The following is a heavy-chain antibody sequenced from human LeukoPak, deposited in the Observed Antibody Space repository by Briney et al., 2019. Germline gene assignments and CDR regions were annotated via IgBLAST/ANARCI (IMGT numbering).Heavy chain of an antibody. CDR3: AKARHSSGWYYFDY. Sequence: GGSLRLSCAASGFTFSSYWMSWVRQAPGKGLEWVANIKQDGSEKYYVDSVKGRFTISRDNAKNSLYLQMNSLRAEDTALYYCAKARHSSGWYYFDYWGQGTLVTVSS. V-gene: IGHV3-7*03. D-gene: IGHD6-19*01. J-gene: IGHJ4*02. CDR1: GFTFSSYW. CDR2: IKQDGSEK.